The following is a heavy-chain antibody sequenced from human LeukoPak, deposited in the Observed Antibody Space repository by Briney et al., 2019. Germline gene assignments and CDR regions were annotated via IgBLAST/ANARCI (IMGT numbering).Heavy chain of an antibody. CDR1: GFTFDDYA. Sequence: PGGSLRLSCAASGFTFDDYAMHWVRQAPGKGREWVSGISWNSGSIGYADSVKGRFTISRDNAKNSLYLQMNSLRAEDTALYYCAKEGGYDYVWGSYRPRYFDYWGQGTLVTVSS. V-gene: IGHV3-9*01. D-gene: IGHD3-16*02. CDR2: ISWNSGSI. J-gene: IGHJ4*02. CDR3: AKEGGYDYVWGSYRPRYFDY.